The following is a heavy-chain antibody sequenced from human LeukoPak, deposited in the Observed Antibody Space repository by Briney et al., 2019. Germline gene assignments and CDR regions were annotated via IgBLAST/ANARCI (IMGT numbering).Heavy chain of an antibody. CDR1: GFTFSSYS. Sequence: GGSLRLSCAASGFTFSSYSMNWVRQAPGKGLEWVSSISSSGSYIYYADSVKGRFTISRDNAKNSLYLQMNSLRAEDTAVYYCARETAAGQISFDYWGQGTLVTVSS. CDR3: ARETAAGQISFDY. CDR2: ISSSGSYI. V-gene: IGHV3-21*01. J-gene: IGHJ4*02. D-gene: IGHD6-13*01.